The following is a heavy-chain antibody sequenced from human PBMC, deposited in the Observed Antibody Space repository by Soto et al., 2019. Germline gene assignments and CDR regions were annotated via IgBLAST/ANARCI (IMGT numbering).Heavy chain of an antibody. CDR1: GFTFSSYS. Sequence: GGSLRLSCAASGFTFSSYSMNWVRQAPGKGLEWVSSISSSSSYIYYADSVRGRFTISRDNAKNSLYLQMNSLRAEDTAVYYCARDGLWFGELSGYYYGMDVWGQGTTVTVSS. J-gene: IGHJ6*02. V-gene: IGHV3-21*01. CDR2: ISSSSSYI. D-gene: IGHD3-10*01. CDR3: ARDGLWFGELSGYYYGMDV.